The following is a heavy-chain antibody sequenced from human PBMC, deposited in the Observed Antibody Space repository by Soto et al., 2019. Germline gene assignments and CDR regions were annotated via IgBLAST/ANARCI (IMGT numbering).Heavy chain of an antibody. D-gene: IGHD5-12*01. J-gene: IGHJ5*02. CDR2: AYFRSKWYN. CDR3: AKGDNLGPKTGYAFDP. V-gene: IGHV6-1*01. CDR1: GDSVSSNTAS. Sequence: QTLSLTCAISGDSVSSNTASWNWIRQSPSRGLEWLGRAYFRSKWYNDYAVSVKSRIIINPDTSNNQFSLQLNSVTPEDTAVYFCAKGDNLGPKTGYAFDPWGQGIMVTVSS.